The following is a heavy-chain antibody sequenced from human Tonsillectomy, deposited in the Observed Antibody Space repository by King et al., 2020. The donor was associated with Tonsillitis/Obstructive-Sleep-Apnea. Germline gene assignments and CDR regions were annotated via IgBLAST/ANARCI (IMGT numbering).Heavy chain of an antibody. CDR1: GYTFTSHT. CDR2: INTNTGNP. V-gene: IGHV7-4-1*02. Sequence: QLVQSGSELKKPGASVKVSCKASGYTFTSHTMNWVRQAPGQGLEWMGWINTNTGNPTYAQAFTGRFVFSLDTTVSTAYLQISSLTAEDTAVYYCARGDGGAFNWNFDLWGQGTLVTVSS. J-gene: IGHJ5*02. CDR3: ARGDGGAFNWNFDL. D-gene: IGHD1-20*01.